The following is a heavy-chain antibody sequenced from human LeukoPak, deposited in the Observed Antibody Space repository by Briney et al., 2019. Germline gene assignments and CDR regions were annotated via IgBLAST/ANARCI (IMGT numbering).Heavy chain of an antibody. D-gene: IGHD2-21*02. CDR3: TRMTAGHDY. CDR1: GVSFDDYY. CDR2: INHSGCT. Sequence: SETLSLTCAVSGVSFDDYYWSWVRQTPGKGLDWIGEINHSGCTNDSPSLKSRVTLSIDTSRKQFSLNLRSVTVADTGIYYCTRMTAGHDYWGQGTLVTVSS. J-gene: IGHJ4*02. V-gene: IGHV4-34*01.